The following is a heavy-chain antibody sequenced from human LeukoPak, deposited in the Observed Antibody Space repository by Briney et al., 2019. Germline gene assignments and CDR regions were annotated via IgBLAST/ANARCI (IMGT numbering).Heavy chain of an antibody. D-gene: IGHD1-26*01. CDR1: GGSISSYY. J-gene: IGHJ4*02. CDR3: ARRVATGATPFDY. Sequence: SETLSLTCTVSGGSISSYYWSWIRQPPGKGLEWIGYIYYSGSTNYNPSLKSRVTISVDTSKNQFSLKLSSVTAADTAVYYCARRVATGATPFDYWGQGTLVTVSS. CDR2: IYYSGST. V-gene: IGHV4-59*08.